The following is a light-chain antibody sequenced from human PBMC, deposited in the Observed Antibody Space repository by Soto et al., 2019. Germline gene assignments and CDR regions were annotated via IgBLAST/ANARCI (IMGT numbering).Light chain of an antibody. Sequence: VVLTQAPGTLSLSPGERATVSCRASQSVSSNYLAWYQQKPGQAPRLLIYDASNRATGIPARFSGSGSGTEFTLTISSLQSEDFAVYYCQQYNDWPLTFGGGTKVDIK. CDR1: QSVSSN. J-gene: IGKJ4*01. CDR2: DAS. V-gene: IGKV3D-15*01. CDR3: QQYNDWPLT.